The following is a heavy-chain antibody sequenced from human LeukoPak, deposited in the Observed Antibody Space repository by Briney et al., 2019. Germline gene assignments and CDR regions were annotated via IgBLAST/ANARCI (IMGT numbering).Heavy chain of an antibody. CDR2: ISGRDGST. Sequence: GGSLRLSCAASGFSFSSYAMSWVRQAPGKGLEWVSNISGRDGSTYYADSVKGRFTISRDNSKNTLYLQMNSLRAEDTAVYYCAKPLVYCSSTSCYTAAFDIWGQGTMVTVSS. CDR3: AKPLVYCSSTSCYTAAFDI. V-gene: IGHV3-23*01. J-gene: IGHJ3*02. CDR1: GFSFSSYA. D-gene: IGHD2-2*02.